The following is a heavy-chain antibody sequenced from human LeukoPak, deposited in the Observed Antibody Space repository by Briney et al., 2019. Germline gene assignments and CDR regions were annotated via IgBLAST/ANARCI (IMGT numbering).Heavy chain of an antibody. V-gene: IGHV3-23*01. J-gene: IGHJ4*02. CDR1: GFTFSSYA. D-gene: IGHD3-10*01. CDR2: ISGSGGST. Sequence: QPGGSLRLSCAASGFTFSSYAMSWVRQAPGKGLEWVSAISGSGGSTYYADSVKRRFTISRDNSKNTLYLQMNSLRAEDTAVYYCAKDVYYYGSGSYYNPFDYWGQGTLVTVSS. CDR3: AKDVYYYGSGSYYNPFDY.